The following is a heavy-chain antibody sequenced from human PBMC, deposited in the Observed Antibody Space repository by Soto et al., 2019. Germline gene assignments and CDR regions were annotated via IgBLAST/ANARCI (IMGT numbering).Heavy chain of an antibody. CDR3: ARGRIAARPRGIDY. J-gene: IGHJ4*02. CDR2: MNPNSGNT. Sequence: ASVKVSCKASGYTFTSYDINWVRQATGQGLEWMGWMNPNSGNTGYAQKFQGRVTMTRNTSISTAYMELSSLRSEDTAVYYCARGRIAARPRGIDYWGQGTLVTVS. D-gene: IGHD6-6*01. V-gene: IGHV1-8*01. CDR1: GYTFTSYD.